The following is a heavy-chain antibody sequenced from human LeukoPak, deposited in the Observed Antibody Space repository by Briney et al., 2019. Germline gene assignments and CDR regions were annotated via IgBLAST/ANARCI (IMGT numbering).Heavy chain of an antibody. CDR2: ISSRGSAI. D-gene: IGHD1-1*01. CDR3: ARDMEPDAFDI. V-gene: IGHV3-48*04. Sequence: GGSLRLSCAASGFTFSSYSMNWVRQAPGKGLEWVSYISSRGSAIYYADSVKGRFTISRDIAKTSLYLQMNSLRAEDTAIYYCARDMEPDAFDIWGQGTMVPVSS. CDR1: GFTFSSYS. J-gene: IGHJ3*02.